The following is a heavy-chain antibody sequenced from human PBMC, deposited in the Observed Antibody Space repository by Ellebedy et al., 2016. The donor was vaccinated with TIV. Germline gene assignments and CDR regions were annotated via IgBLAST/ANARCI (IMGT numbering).Heavy chain of an antibody. CDR2: INTNTGNP. CDR3: ARKGTTTGTISDY. Sequence: AASVKVSCKASGYTFTSYAMNWVRQAPGQGLEWMGWINTNTGNPTYAQGFTGRFVFSLDTPVSTAYLQISSLKAEDTAVYYCARKGTTTGTISDYWGQGTLVTVSS. CDR1: GYTFTSYA. V-gene: IGHV7-4-1*02. J-gene: IGHJ4*02. D-gene: IGHD1-1*01.